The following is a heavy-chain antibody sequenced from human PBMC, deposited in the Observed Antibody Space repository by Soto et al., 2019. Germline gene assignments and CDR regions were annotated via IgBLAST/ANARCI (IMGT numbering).Heavy chain of an antibody. J-gene: IGHJ4*02. Sequence: QVQLQESGPGLVKPSQTLSLTCTVSGGSISSGGYYWSWIRQHPGKGLEWIGYIYHSGSTYYNPSHKSGVTTSVDTSKNSFSLKLSSVTAADTAVYYCAGGRAAVGTGGDYWGQGTLVTVSS. V-gene: IGHV4-31*03. CDR1: GGSISSGGYY. CDR2: IYHSGST. CDR3: AGGRAAVGTGGDY. D-gene: IGHD6-13*01.